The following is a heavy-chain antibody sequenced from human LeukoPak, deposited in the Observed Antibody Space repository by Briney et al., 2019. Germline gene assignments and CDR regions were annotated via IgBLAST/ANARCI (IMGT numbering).Heavy chain of an antibody. D-gene: IGHD6-19*01. CDR3: ARDSHQQWLSPEYFQH. CDR1: GLTFSSYS. J-gene: IGHJ1*01. CDR2: ISSSSSYI. Sequence: GGSLRLSCAASGLTFSSYSMNWVRQAPGKGLEWVSSISSSSSYIYYADSVKGRFTISRDNAKNSLYLQMNSLRAEDTAVYYCARDSHQQWLSPEYFQHWGQGTLVTVSS. V-gene: IGHV3-21*01.